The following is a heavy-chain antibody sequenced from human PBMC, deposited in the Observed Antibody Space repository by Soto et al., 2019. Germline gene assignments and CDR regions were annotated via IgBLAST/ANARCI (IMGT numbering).Heavy chain of an antibody. CDR2: MNPNSGNT. CDR1: GYTFTSYD. CDR3: AVLRGIAFGGVIVQEVIDY. D-gene: IGHD3-16*02. V-gene: IGHV1-8*01. Sequence: ASVKVSYKASGYTFTSYDINWVRQATGQGLEWMGWMNPNSGNTGYAQKFQGRVTMTRNTSISTAYMELSSLRSEDTAVYYCAVLRGIAFGGVIVQEVIDYWGQGTLVTVSS. J-gene: IGHJ4*02.